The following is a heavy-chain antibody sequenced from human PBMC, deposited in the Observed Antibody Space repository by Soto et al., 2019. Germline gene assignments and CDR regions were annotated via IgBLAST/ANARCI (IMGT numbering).Heavy chain of an antibody. D-gene: IGHD2-8*01. J-gene: IGHJ4*02. Sequence: QVQLVESGGGLVKPGGSLRLSCAASGFTFSDYYMSWIRQAPGKGLEWVSYINSRSSTIFYADSVKGRFTISRDNVKNSLYLQMNSLRAEDTAVYYCASGTNGAFFVYWGQGILVTVSS. V-gene: IGHV3-11*01. CDR2: INSRSSTI. CDR3: ASGTNGAFFVY. CDR1: GFTFSDYY.